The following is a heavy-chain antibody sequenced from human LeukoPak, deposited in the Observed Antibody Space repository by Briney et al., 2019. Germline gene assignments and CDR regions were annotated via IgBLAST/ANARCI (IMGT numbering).Heavy chain of an antibody. D-gene: IGHD3-10*01. CDR2: IYCSGST. CDR3: ARDTLYGSGSRSVDY. CDR1: GGSISSSSYY. Sequence: SETLSLTCTVSGGSISSSSYYWGWIRQPPGKGLEWIGSIYCSGSTYYNPSLKSRVTISVDTTKNQFSLKLSSVTAADTAVYYCARDTLYGSGSRSVDYWGQGTLVTVSS. V-gene: IGHV4-39*07. J-gene: IGHJ4*02.